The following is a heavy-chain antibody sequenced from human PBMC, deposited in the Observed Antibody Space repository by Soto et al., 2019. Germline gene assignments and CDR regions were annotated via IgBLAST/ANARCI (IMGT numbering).Heavy chain of an antibody. D-gene: IGHD3-3*01. CDR1: GFTFSSYS. J-gene: IGHJ6*04. Sequence: EVQLVESGGGLVQPGGSLRLSCAASGFTFSSYSMNWVRQAPGKGLEWVSYISSSSSTIYYADSVKGRFTISRDNAKNSLDLQMNSLRDEDTAVYYCARDRSEWGVKRPDYYYYGMDVWGEGTTVTVSS. CDR2: ISSSSSTI. V-gene: IGHV3-48*02. CDR3: ARDRSEWGVKRPDYYYYGMDV.